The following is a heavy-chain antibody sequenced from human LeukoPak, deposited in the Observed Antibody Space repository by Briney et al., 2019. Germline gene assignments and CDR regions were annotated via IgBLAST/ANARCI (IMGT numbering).Heavy chain of an antibody. CDR3: AKVGAADYFDY. D-gene: IGHD6-13*01. Sequence: GGSLRLSCAASGFTFSRYSMNWVRQAPGKGLEWVSSISHSGYDIYYADSVKGRFTISRDNAKNSLYLQMNSLRAEDTALYYCAKVGAADYFDYWGQGTLVTVSS. V-gene: IGHV3-21*04. CDR1: GFTFSRYS. J-gene: IGHJ4*02. CDR2: ISHSGYDI.